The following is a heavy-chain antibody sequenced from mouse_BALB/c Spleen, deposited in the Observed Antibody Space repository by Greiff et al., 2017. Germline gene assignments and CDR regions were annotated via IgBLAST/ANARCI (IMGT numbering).Heavy chain of an antibody. J-gene: IGHJ3*01. CDR2: IYPSDSYT. V-gene: IGHV1-69*02. CDR3: TRGGPGRFAY. Sequence: QVQLKQPGAELVRPGASVKLSCKASGYTFTSYWINWVKQKPGQGLEWIGNIYPSDSYTNYNQKFKDKATLTVDKSSSTAYMQLSSPTSEDSAVYYCTRGGPGRFAYWGQGTLVTVSA. CDR1: GYTFTSYW. D-gene: IGHD3-3*01.